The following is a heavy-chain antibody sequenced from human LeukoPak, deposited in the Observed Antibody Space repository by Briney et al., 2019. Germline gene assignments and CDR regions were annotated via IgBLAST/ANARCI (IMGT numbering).Heavy chain of an antibody. CDR1: GFTFITYA. V-gene: IGHV3-23*01. CDR3: ARAGSIRFDY. D-gene: IGHD1-26*01. J-gene: IGHJ4*02. CDR2: ISGSGTGGRT. Sequence: GGSLRLSCAASGFTFITYAMSWVRQAPGKGLEWVSGISGSGTGGRTYYADSVKGRFTISRDNSENTLYLQMNSLRAEDTAVYYCARAGSIRFDYWGQGTLVTVSS.